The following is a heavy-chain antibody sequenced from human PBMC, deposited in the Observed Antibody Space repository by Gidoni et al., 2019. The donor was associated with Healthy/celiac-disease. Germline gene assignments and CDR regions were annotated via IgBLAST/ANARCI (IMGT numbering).Heavy chain of an antibody. V-gene: IGHV2-26*01. CDR1: GFSLSNARMG. D-gene: IGHD3-22*01. CDR3: ARIQREYYYDSSGYYPGGHDAFDI. Sequence: QVTLKESGPVLVKPTETLTLTCTVSGFSLSNARMGVSWIRQPPGKALEWLAHIFSNDEKSYSTSLKSRLTISKDTSKSQVVLTMTNMDPVDTATYYCARIQREYYYDSSGYYPGGHDAFDIWGQGTMVTVSS. CDR2: IFSNDEK. J-gene: IGHJ3*02.